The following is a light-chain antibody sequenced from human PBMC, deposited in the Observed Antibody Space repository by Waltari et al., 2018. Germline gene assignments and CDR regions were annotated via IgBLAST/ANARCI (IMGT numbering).Light chain of an antibody. Sequence: EIVMTQSPATLSVSPGERATLSCRASQSVGSNLAWYQQKPGQAPRLLIYGASTRATGIPARFSGSGSGTEFTLTISSLQSEDFAVYYCQQYNNWPPHTFGQGTKLEIK. CDR1: QSVGSN. CDR3: QQYNNWPPHT. J-gene: IGKJ2*01. V-gene: IGKV3-15*01. CDR2: GAS.